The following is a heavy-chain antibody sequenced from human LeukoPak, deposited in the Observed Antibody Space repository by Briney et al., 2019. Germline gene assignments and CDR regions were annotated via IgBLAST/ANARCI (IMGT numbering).Heavy chain of an antibody. Sequence: GGSLRLSCAASGFTFSNYGMTWVRQAPGRGLEWVSLISGGTGNTYYADSVKGRFTISRDNSKNTLFLQMNSLRAEDTAVYYCAKDRSLDGGNSNGYFDSWGQGTLVTVSS. CDR2: ISGGTGNT. D-gene: IGHD4-23*01. V-gene: IGHV3-23*01. CDR1: GFTFSNYG. J-gene: IGHJ4*02. CDR3: AKDRSLDGGNSNGYFDS.